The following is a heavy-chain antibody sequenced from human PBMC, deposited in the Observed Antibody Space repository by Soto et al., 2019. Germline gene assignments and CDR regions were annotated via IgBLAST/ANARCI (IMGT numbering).Heavy chain of an antibody. J-gene: IGHJ4*02. CDR2: ISWNSGSI. CDR3: AKDIRGRSSNPDY. D-gene: IGHD2-2*01. CDR1: GFTFDDYA. V-gene: IGHV3-9*01. Sequence: EVQLVESGGGLVQPGRSLRLSCAASGFTFDDYAMHWVRQAPGKGLEWVSGISWNSGSIGYADSVKGRFTISRDNAKNSLYLQMNSLRAEDTALYYCAKDIRGRSSNPDYWGQGTLVTVSS.